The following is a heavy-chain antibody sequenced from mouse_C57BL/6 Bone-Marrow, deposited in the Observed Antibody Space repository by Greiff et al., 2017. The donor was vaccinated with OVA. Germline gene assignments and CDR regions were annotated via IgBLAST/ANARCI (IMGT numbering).Heavy chain of an antibody. CDR1: GYAFSSSW. V-gene: IGHV1-82*01. Sequence: QVQLKESGPELVKPGASVKISCKASGYAFSSSWMNWVKQRPGKGLEWIGRIYPGDGDTNYNGKFKRKATLTADKSSSTAYMQLSSLTSEDSAVYFCASYSNPYFDYWGQGTTLTVSS. CDR2: IYPGDGDT. J-gene: IGHJ2*01. CDR3: ASYSNPYFDY. D-gene: IGHD2-5*01.